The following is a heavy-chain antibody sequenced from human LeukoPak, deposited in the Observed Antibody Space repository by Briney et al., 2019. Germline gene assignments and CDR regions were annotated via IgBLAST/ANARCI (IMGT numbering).Heavy chain of an antibody. Sequence: ASVKVSCKASGYTFTNYGVSWVRQDPGQGLEWMGWISAYTGNTNYAQKLQGRVTMTTDTSTSTAYMELRSLRSDDTAVYYCARSGGGYFYDSSGYYPLDYGGQGTLSPSPQ. V-gene: IGHV1-18*01. D-gene: IGHD3-22*01. J-gene: IGHJ4*02. CDR1: GYTFTNYG. CDR2: ISAYTGNT. CDR3: ARSGGGYFYDSSGYYPLDY.